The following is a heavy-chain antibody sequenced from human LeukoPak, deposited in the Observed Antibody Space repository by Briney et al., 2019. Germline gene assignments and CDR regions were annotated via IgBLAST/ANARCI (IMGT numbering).Heavy chain of an antibody. CDR1: GYTFTSYD. CDR2: MSPNSGNT. J-gene: IGHJ6*03. V-gene: IGHV1-8*01. CDR3: ARGSTAMVNYYYYYMDV. Sequence: ASVKVSCKASGYTFTSYDINWVRQATGQGLEWMGWMSPNSGNTGYAQKFQGRVTMTRNTSISTAYMELSSLRSEDTAVYYCARGSTAMVNYYYYYMDVWGKGTTVTVSS. D-gene: IGHD5-18*01.